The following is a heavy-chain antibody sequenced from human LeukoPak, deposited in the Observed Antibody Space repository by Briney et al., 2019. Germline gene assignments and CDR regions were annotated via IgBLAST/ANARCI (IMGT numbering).Heavy chain of an antibody. CDR3: ARDTVRGGARRAGTSPRDY. V-gene: IGHV4-39*07. CDR2: IYYSGST. D-gene: IGHD6-13*01. CDR1: GGSISSSSYY. Sequence: SETLSLTCTVSGGSISSSSYYWGWIRQPPGKGLEWIGSIYYSGSTYYNPSLKSRVTISVDTSKNQFSLKLSSVTAADTAVYYCARDTVRGGARRAGTSPRDYWGQGTLVTVSS. J-gene: IGHJ4*02.